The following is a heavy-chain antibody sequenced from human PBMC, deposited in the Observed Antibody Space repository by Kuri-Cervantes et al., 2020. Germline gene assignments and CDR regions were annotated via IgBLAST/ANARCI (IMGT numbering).Heavy chain of an antibody. CDR1: GYTFTSYY. CDR2: INPSGGST. CDR3: ARDSRYYDFWSGYPDP. V-gene: IGHV1-46*01. Sequence: ASVKVSCKASGYTFTSYYMHWVRQAPGQGLEWMGLINPSGGSTSYAQKFQGRVTMTRDTSTSTVYMELSSLRSEDTAVYYCARDSRYYDFWSGYPDPWGQGTLVTVSS. J-gene: IGHJ5*02. D-gene: IGHD3-3*01.